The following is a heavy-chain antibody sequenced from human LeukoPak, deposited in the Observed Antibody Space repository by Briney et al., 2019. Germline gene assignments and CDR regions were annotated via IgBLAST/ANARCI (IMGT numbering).Heavy chain of an antibody. D-gene: IGHD6-13*01. V-gene: IGHV1-69*13. Sequence: SVKVSCKASGGTFSSYAISWVRQAPGQGLEWMGGIIPIFGTANYAQKFQGRVTITADESTSTAYMELSSLRSEDTAVYYCARGIAAAGTRGAFDIWGQGTMVTVSS. CDR3: ARGIAAAGTRGAFDI. J-gene: IGHJ3*02. CDR1: GGTFSSYA. CDR2: IIPIFGTA.